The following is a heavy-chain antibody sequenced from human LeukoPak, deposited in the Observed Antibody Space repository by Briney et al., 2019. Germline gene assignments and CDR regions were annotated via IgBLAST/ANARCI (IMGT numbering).Heavy chain of an antibody. CDR3: AKERGLTYYDYVWGGYPY. D-gene: IGHD3-16*02. V-gene: IGHV3-23*01. Sequence: PGGSPRLSCAASGFTFSRHAMSWVRQAPGKGLEWVSVISGSGGNTYYADSVKGRFTISRDNSKNTLYLQMNSLRAEDTAVYYCAKERGLTYYDYVWGGYPYWGQGTLVTVSS. CDR2: ISGSGGNT. J-gene: IGHJ4*02. CDR1: GFTFSRHA.